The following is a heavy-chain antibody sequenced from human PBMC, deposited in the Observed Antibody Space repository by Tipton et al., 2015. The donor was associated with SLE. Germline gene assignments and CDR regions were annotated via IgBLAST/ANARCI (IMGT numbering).Heavy chain of an antibody. CDR3: AREYCTNGVCYPFDY. Sequence: SLRLSCAASGFTFSSNWMHWVRQAPGKGLVWVSRLNTDGSTTSYADSVKGRFTISRDNAKNTLYLQMNSLRAEDTAVYYCAREYCTNGVCYPFDYWGQGTLVTVSS. CDR1: GFTFSSNW. D-gene: IGHD2-8*01. J-gene: IGHJ4*02. CDR2: LNTDGSTT. V-gene: IGHV3-74*01.